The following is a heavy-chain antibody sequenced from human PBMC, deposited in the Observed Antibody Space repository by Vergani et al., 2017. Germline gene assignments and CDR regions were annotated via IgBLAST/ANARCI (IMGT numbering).Heavy chain of an antibody. CDR1: GFSFSSFG. J-gene: IGHJ4*02. D-gene: IGHD2-2*01. V-gene: IGHV3-33*01. Sequence: QVQLVESGGGVVQPGRSLRLSCAASGFSFSSFGFHWVRQAPGKGLEWVAFIHYDGSHEYYIDSVKGRFTISRDNSKNTLILQMNGLRAEDTAVYYCARDRGCATIRCYFSGAFDYWGLGTLVSVSS. CDR2: IHYDGSHE. CDR3: ARDRGCATIRCYFSGAFDY.